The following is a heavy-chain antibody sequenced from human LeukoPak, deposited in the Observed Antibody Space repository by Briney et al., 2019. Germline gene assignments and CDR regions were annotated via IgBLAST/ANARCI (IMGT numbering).Heavy chain of an antibody. CDR3: TTARGNRYSYPLGGFDP. D-gene: IGHD5-12*01. CDR1: GYTLSEVS. V-gene: IGHV1-24*01. Sequence: ASVKVSCKVSGYTLSEVSMHWVRQAPGKGLEWMGGFDPEDGEIIYAQKFQGRVTMTEDTSTDTAYMELSSLRSEDTAVYYCTTARGNRYSYPLGGFDPWGQGTLVTVSS. CDR2: FDPEDGEI. J-gene: IGHJ5*02.